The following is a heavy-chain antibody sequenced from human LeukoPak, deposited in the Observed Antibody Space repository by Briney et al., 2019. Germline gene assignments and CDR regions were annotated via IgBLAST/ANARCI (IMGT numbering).Heavy chain of an antibody. CDR2: IYASGST. Sequence: NSSQTLSLTCTVSGGSLSSGSDYWSWIRQSAGKGLEWIGRIYASGSTNYNPSLKSRVTISVDTSKNQFSLKLSSVTAADTAVYYCARSEEMAALFDYWGQGTLVTVSS. CDR1: GGSLSSGSDY. D-gene: IGHD5-24*01. CDR3: ARSEEMAALFDY. V-gene: IGHV4-61*02. J-gene: IGHJ4*02.